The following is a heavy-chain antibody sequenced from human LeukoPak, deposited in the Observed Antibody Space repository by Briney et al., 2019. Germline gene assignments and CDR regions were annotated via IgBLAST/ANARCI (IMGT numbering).Heavy chain of an antibody. J-gene: IGHJ6*02. V-gene: IGHV4-59*01. D-gene: IGHD2-2*01. CDR1: GGSISSYY. Sequence: KPSETLSLTCTVSGGSISSYYWSWIRQPPGKGLEWIGYIYYSGSTNYNPSLKSRVTISVDTSKNQFSLKLSSVTAADTAVYYCARGLHEVVPAAIGYYGMDVWGQGTTVTVSS. CDR2: IYYSGST. CDR3: ARGLHEVVPAAIGYYGMDV.